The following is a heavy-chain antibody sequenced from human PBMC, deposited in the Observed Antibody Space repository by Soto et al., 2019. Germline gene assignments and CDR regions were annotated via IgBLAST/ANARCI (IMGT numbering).Heavy chain of an antibody. D-gene: IGHD2-15*01. J-gene: IGHJ4*02. CDR3: ARASAFPLDCSGGDCYFVY. CDR1: GYTFTNYG. Sequence: ASVKVSCKASGYTFTNYGICWVRQAPGQGLEWKGWISNYSGNTKYAEKFQGRVTMTTDTSTSTAYMELRSLRSDDTAVYYCARASAFPLDCSGGDCYFVYWGQGTLVTVSS. V-gene: IGHV1-18*01. CDR2: ISNYSGNT.